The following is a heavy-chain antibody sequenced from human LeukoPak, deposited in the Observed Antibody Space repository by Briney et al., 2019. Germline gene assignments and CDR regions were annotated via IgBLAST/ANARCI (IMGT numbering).Heavy chain of an antibody. CDR1: GFTFSSYA. J-gene: IGHJ6*02. CDR2: ISGSGGST. V-gene: IGHV3-23*01. CDR3: AKALLERRGDYYYGMDV. Sequence: GGSLRLSCAASGFTFSSYAMSWVRQAPGKGLEWVSAISGSGGSTYYADSVKGRFTIYRDNSKNTLYLQMNSLRAEDTAVYYCAKALLERRGDYYYGMDVWGQGTTVTVSS. D-gene: IGHD1-1*01.